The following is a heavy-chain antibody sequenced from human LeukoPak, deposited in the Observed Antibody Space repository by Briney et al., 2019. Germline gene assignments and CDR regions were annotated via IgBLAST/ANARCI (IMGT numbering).Heavy chain of an antibody. CDR2: MSGGGDAT. CDR1: GFTFSSYG. D-gene: IGHD3-16*01. Sequence: GGSLRLSCAASGFTFSSYGMHWVRQAPGKGLEWVSGMSGGGDATYYADSVKGRFTISRDNSKNTLYLQMNSLRGGDTAVYYCAKDRGHYYHYYGMDVWGQGTTVTVSS. CDR3: AKDRGHYYHYYGMDV. V-gene: IGHV3-23*01. J-gene: IGHJ6*02.